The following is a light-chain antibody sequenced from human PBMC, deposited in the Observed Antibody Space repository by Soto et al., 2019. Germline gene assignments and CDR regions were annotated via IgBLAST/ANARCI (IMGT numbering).Light chain of an antibody. CDR1: QSVSSSY. J-gene: IGKJ3*01. Sequence: ENVLYMSPGTLSLSKGERATLSCSASQSVSSSYLAWYQQKPGQAPRLLIYGASSRATGIPDRFSGSGSGTEFTLTISCLQSEDSAVYYCHQYNSWLRGTFSPGAMVAIK. CDR3: HQYNSWLRGT. V-gene: IGKV3-20*01. CDR2: GAS.